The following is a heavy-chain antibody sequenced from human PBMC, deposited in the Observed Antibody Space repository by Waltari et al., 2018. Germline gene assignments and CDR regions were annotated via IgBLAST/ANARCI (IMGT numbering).Heavy chain of an antibody. J-gene: IGHJ4*02. CDR3: ARRYCSSTGCTIDY. V-gene: IGHV3-48*03. Sequence: EVQLVESGGGLVQPGGSLKLSCAASGFTFSTYEMNWVRQAPGKGLEWVSYISSSGTTTFSKDFVKGELTISGDNPKTPLYLKRNGRGAEDRSVYYGARRYCSSTGCTIDYWGQGTLLTVSS. D-gene: IGHD2-2*01. CDR2: ISSSGTTT. CDR1: GFTFSTYE.